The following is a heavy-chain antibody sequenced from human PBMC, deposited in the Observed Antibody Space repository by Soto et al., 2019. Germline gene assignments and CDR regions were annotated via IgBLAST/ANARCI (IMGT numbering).Heavy chain of an antibody. CDR2: ITPTTGTI. J-gene: IGHJ4*02. CDR3: ARDLGKMVTPPYLDS. Sequence: QVQLVQSGAEVKKPGSSVKVSCKTFGGTFSNYDISWVRQAPGQGLEWMGGITPTTGTIRNAQKFQGRVTITAEASTSTVYMELSSLRSEDTAVYYCARDLGKMVTPPYLDSWGQGTLVTVSS. V-gene: IGHV1-69*01. D-gene: IGHD2-21*02. CDR1: GGTFSNYD.